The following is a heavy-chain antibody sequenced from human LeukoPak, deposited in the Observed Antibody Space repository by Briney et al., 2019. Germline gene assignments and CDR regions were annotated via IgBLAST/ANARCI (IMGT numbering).Heavy chain of an antibody. CDR1: GYTFTSFG. J-gene: IGHJ3*02. CDR2: IGPNIGDT. D-gene: IGHD6-19*01. V-gene: IGHV1-18*01. Sequence: GASVKVSCKASGYTFTSFGITWVRQAPGHGLEWMGWIGPNIGDTNYAQEFQDRITMTTDTSTSTAYMELTSLRSDDTAVYYCASLIVAGVLRDAFDIWGQGTVVTVSS. CDR3: ASLIVAGVLRDAFDI.